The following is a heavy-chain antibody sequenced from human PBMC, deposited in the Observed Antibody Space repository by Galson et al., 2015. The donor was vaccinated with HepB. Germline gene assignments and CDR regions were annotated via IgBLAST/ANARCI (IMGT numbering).Heavy chain of an antibody. CDR3: EGVDTAMTDYYMDV. CDR2: ISSSSSYI. CDR1: GFTFSSYS. V-gene: IGHV3-21*01. Sequence: SLRLSCAASGFTFSSYSMNWVRQAPGKGLEWVSSISSSSSYIYYADSVKGRFTISRDNAKNSLYLQMNSLRAEDTAVYYCEGVDTAMTDYYMDVWGKGTTVTVSS. D-gene: IGHD5-18*01. J-gene: IGHJ6*03.